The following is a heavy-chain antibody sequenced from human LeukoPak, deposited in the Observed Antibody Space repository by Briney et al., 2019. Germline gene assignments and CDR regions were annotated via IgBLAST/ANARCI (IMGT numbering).Heavy chain of an antibody. V-gene: IGHV1-46*03. Sequence: GASVKVSCKASGYTFTSYYIHWVRQAPGQGLEWMGIINPVNGGTSYAQKSQGRVAMTRDTTTSTVYMEMSSLRSEDTAIYYCARDYTGNGNGDYWGQGTLVTVSS. D-gene: IGHD2-8*02. J-gene: IGHJ4*02. CDR3: ARDYTGNGNGDY. CDR2: INPVNGGT. CDR1: GYTFTSYY.